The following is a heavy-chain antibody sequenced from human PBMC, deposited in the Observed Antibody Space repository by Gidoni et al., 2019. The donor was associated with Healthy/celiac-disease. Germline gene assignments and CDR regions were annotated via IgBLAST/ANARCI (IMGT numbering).Heavy chain of an antibody. D-gene: IGHD4-17*01. CDR2: SVSGGSTI. CDR3: ASSHYGPLYYYYYMDV. Sequence: QVQLVESGGGLVKTGGSLRLSCSASGVPFSAHYMFWIRQAPGNGLGVFSYSVSGGSTIYYANSVKGRFTISRDNAKNSLYLQMNSLRAEDTAVYYCASSHYGPLYYYYYMDVWGKGTTVTVSS. J-gene: IGHJ6*03. V-gene: IGHV3-11*01. CDR1: GVPFSAHY.